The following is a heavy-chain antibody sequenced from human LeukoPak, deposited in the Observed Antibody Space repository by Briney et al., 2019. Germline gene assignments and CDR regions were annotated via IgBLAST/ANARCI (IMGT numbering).Heavy chain of an antibody. CDR3: ASSPFVITFGGVEGNPDY. Sequence: GGSLRLSCAASGFTFSSYWMSWVRQAPGKGLEWVANIKQDGSEKYYVDSVKGRFTISRDNAKNSLHLQMNSLRAEDTAVYYCASSPFVITFGGVEGNPDYWGQGTLVTVSS. CDR1: GFTFSSYW. CDR2: IKQDGSEK. V-gene: IGHV3-7*01. J-gene: IGHJ4*02. D-gene: IGHD3-16*01.